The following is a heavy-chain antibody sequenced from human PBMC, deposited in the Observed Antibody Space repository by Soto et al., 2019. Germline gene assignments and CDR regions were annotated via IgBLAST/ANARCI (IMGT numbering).Heavy chain of an antibody. V-gene: IGHV3-30-3*01. J-gene: IGHJ6*02. CDR2: ISYDGSNK. CDR1: GFTFSSDT. Sequence: GSLRLSCAASGFTFSSDTMHWVRQAPGKGLEWVAVISYDGSNKYYADSVKGRFTISRDNSKNTLYLQMNSLRAEETAVYYCARDGVVAAGRYYYYYYGMDVWGQGTTFPVSS. D-gene: IGHD2-15*01. CDR3: ARDGVVAAGRYYYYYYGMDV.